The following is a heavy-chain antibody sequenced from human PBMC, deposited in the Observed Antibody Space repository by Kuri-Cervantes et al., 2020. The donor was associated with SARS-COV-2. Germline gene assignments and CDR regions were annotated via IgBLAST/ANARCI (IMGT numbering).Heavy chain of an antibody. CDR3: ARVTDSSSWYYFDY. CDR2: IYYSGST. J-gene: IGHJ4*02. CDR1: GGSISSYY. D-gene: IGHD6-13*01. Sequence: GSLRLSCTVSGGSISSYYWSWIRQPPGKGLEWIGYIYYSGSTNYNPSLKSRVTITVDTSKNQLSLKLSSVTAADSAVYYCARVTDSSSWYYFDYWGQGTLVTVSS. V-gene: IGHV4-59*01.